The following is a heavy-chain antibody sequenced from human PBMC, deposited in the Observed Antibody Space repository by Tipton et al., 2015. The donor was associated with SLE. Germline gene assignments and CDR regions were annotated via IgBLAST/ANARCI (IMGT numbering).Heavy chain of an antibody. CDR2: ISSSSSYT. V-gene: IGHV3-21*05. J-gene: IGHJ4*02. Sequence: GSLRLSCAASGFTFSSYAMSWVRQAPGKGLEWVSYISSSSSYTNYADSVKGRFTISRDNAKNSLYLQMNSLRAEDTAVYYCARDQRSGSSLSDWGQGTLVTVSS. D-gene: IGHD1-26*01. CDR3: ARDQRSGSSLSD. CDR1: GFTFSSYA.